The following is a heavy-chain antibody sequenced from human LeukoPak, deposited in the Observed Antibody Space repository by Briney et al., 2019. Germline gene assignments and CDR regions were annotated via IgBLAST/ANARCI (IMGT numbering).Heavy chain of an antibody. V-gene: IGHV1-2*02. D-gene: IGHD1-1*01. CDR3: ARVEAGFHDY. Sequence: ASVKVSCKASGYTFTGYYMHWVRQAPGQGLEWMGWINPNSGGTNYAQKFQGRVTMTTDTSTTTAYMELRSLASDDTAVYYCARVEAGFHDYWGQGTIVTVSS. CDR1: GYTFTGYY. CDR2: INPNSGGT. J-gene: IGHJ4*02.